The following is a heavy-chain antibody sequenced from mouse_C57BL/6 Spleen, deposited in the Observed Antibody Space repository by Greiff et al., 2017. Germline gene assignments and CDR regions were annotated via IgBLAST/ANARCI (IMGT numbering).Heavy chain of an antibody. Sequence: VQLQESGAELVKPGASVKISCKASGYAFSSYWMNWVKQRPGKGLEWIGQIYPGDGDTNYNGKFKGKATLTADKSSSTAYMQLSSLTSEDSAVYFWARTTTVVGPFDYWGQGTTLTVSS. V-gene: IGHV1-80*01. D-gene: IGHD1-1*01. CDR2: IYPGDGDT. CDR3: ARTTTVVGPFDY. J-gene: IGHJ2*01. CDR1: GYAFSSYW.